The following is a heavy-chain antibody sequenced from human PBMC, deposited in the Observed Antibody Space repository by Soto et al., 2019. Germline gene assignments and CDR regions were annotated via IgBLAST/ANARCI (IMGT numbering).Heavy chain of an antibody. D-gene: IGHD3-3*01. CDR1: GYTFTSYY. CDR3: ARFDNTIFGVERTWFDP. V-gene: IGHV1-46*01. CDR2: INPSGGST. J-gene: IGHJ5*02. Sequence: ASVKVSCKASGYTFTSYYMHWVRQAPGQGLEWMGIINPSGGSTSYAQKFQGRVTMTRDTSTSTVYMELSSLRSEDTAVYYCARFDNTIFGVERTWFDPWGQGTLVTVSS.